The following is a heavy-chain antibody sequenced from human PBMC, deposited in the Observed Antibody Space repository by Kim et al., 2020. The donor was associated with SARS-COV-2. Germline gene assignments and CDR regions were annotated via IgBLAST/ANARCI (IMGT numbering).Heavy chain of an antibody. Sequence: YYAESLKGRFTISRDNSENTLYLQVGSLRTEDMAVYFCARSAPDSTGYFDYWGQGTLVTVSS. D-gene: IGHD3-22*01. CDR3: ARSAPDSTGYFDY. J-gene: IGHJ4*02. V-gene: IGHV3-64*02.